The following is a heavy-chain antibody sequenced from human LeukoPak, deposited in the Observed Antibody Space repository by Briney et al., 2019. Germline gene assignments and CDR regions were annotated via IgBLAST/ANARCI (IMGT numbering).Heavy chain of an antibody. V-gene: IGHV3-49*04. Sequence: GGSLRLSCTASGFTFGDYSMSWVRQAPGKGLEWVGFLRSKSYGGTTEYAASVKGRFTISRDDSKSIAYLQMNSLKIEDTAVYYCTRAGGTVELYWGQGTLVTVSS. CDR1: GFTFGDYS. D-gene: IGHD1-7*01. CDR3: TRAGGTVELY. CDR2: LRSKSYGGTT. J-gene: IGHJ4*02.